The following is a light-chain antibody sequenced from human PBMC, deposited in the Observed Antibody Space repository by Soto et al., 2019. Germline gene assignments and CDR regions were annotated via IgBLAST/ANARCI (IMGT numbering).Light chain of an antibody. Sequence: QSALTQPPSASGSPGQSVTISCTGTSSDVGGYNYVSWYQHHPGKAPKLIVYEVYKRPSGVPDRFSGSKSGNTAALTVSGLQAEDEAAYYCSSYVGTNSYVFGAGTKVTV. CDR1: SSDVGGYNY. CDR2: EVY. CDR3: SSYVGTNSYV. J-gene: IGLJ1*01. V-gene: IGLV2-8*01.